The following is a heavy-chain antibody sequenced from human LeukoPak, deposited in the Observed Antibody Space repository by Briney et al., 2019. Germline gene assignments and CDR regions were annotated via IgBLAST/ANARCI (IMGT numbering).Heavy chain of an antibody. D-gene: IGHD3-10*01. CDR3: AKRVRYYGSGSFYYYYGMDV. CDR1: GFTFSSYG. J-gene: IGHJ6*02. V-gene: IGHV3-30*18. CDR2: ISYDGSNK. Sequence: GGSLRLSCAASGFTFSSYGMHWVRQAPGKGLEWVAVISYDGSNKYYADSVKGRFTISRDNSKNTLYLQMNSLRAEDTAVYYCAKRVRYYGSGSFYYYYGMDVWGQGTTVTVSS.